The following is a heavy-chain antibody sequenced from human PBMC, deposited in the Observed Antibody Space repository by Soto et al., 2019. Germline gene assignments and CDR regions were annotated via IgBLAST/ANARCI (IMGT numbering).Heavy chain of an antibody. CDR2: IYWDDDK. CDR3: AHSVGSSCLGDS. CDR1: GSSPTTSGMN. Sequence: QITLKESGPTLVRPTQTLTLTCTFSGSSPTTSGMNGGWFGQPQEKALEWLAPIYWDDDKRYSPSLKNRLTITKDTSKNPVVLTMTNRDPVDTATYYCAHSVGSSCLGDSWGQGTLVTVSS. D-gene: IGHD6-13*01. J-gene: IGHJ4*02. V-gene: IGHV2-5*02.